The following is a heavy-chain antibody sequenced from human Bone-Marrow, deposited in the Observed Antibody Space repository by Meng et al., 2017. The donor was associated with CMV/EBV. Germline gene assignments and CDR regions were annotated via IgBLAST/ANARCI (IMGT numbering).Heavy chain of an antibody. CDR3: ARTRIEVEPDGRKIKYYNYGMDV. D-gene: IGHD2-2*01. J-gene: IGHJ6*02. Sequence: SVKVSCKDSGYTFTTYDINWVRQATGQGLEWMGWMNPNSGNTGYAQKFQGRVTLTRVTSISTAYMELSSLTSDDTAVYYCARTRIEVEPDGRKIKYYNYGMDVWGQGTTVTVSS. CDR1: GYTFTTYD. CDR2: MNPNSGNT. V-gene: IGHV1-8*01.